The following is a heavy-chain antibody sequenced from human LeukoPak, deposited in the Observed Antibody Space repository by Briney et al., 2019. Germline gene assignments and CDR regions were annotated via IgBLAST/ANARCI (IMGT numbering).Heavy chain of an antibody. CDR1: GFTFSSYS. V-gene: IGHV3-21*01. J-gene: IGHJ4*02. D-gene: IGHD6-13*01. CDR3: AREEDSSSWGMGYYFDY. Sequence: GGSLTLSCAASGFTFSSYSMNWVRQAPGEGLEWVSSISSSSSYIYYADSVKGRFTISRDNAKNSLYLQMNSLRAEDTAVYYCAREEDSSSWGMGYYFDYWGQGTLVTVSS. CDR2: ISSSSSYI.